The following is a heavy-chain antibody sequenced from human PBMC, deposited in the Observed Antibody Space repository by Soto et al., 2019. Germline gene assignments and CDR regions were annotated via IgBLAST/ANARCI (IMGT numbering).Heavy chain of an antibody. CDR2: VSSSGTTM. Sequence: PGGYLRISCAASGFTFSDYDMRWFRQSPGKGLEWVSFVSSSGTTMYFADSVKGRFTISRDNAKNSLYLQMNSLRAEDTAVYYCARMGPRAARPSYWGQGTLVTVSS. J-gene: IGHJ4*02. V-gene: IGHV3-11*01. D-gene: IGHD6-6*01. CDR3: ARMGPRAARPSY. CDR1: GFTFSDYD.